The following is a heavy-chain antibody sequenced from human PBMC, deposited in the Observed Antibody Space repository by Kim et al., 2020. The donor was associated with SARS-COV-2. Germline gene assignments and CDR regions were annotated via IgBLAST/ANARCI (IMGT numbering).Heavy chain of an antibody. Sequence: GGSLRLSCAASGFTYSNYAMSWVRQAPGKGLEWVSAISSSGGSTYYADSVRGRFTISRDNSKNTLYLQMNSLRAEDTAVYHCARRGNYFDYWGQGTLVTV. CDR2: ISSSGGST. CDR3: ARRGNYFDY. V-gene: IGHV3-23*01. CDR1: GFTYSNYA. J-gene: IGHJ4*02.